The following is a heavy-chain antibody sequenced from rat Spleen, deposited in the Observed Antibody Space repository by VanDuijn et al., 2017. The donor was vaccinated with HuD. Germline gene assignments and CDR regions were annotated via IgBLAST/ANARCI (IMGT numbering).Heavy chain of an antibody. CDR2: ISFDGGIT. J-gene: IGHJ2*01. D-gene: IGHD1-1*01. Sequence: EVQLVESGGGLVQPGRSLKLSCVASGFTFNNYWMTWIRQAPGKGLEWVAYISFDGGITYYRDSVKGRFTISRDNAKSTLYLQMDSLRSEDTATYYCARQDELSGYFDYWGQGVMVTVSS. V-gene: IGHV5-31*01. CDR3: ARQDELSGYFDY. CDR1: GFTFNNYW.